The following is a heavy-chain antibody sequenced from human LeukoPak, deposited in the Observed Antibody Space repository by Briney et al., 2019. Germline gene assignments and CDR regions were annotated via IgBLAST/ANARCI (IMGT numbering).Heavy chain of an antibody. V-gene: IGHV3-23*01. Sequence: SGGSLRLSCAAPGFTFSSYAMSWVRQAPGKGLEWVSAISGSGGSTYYADSVKGRFTISRDNSKNTLYLQMNSLRAEDTAVYYCAKGELKPRGYSSSWYYFDYWGQGTLVTVSS. J-gene: IGHJ4*02. CDR2: ISGSGGST. CDR3: AKGELKPRGYSSSWYYFDY. CDR1: GFTFSSYA. D-gene: IGHD6-13*01.